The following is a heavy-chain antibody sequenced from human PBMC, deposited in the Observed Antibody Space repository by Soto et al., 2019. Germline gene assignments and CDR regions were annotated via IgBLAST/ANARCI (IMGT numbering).Heavy chain of an antibody. V-gene: IGHV4-30-4*01. CDR2: IYYSGST. CDR1: GGSISSGDYY. Sequence: KSSETLSLTCTVSGGSISSGDYYWGWIRQPPGKGLEWIGYIYYSGSTYYNPSLKSRVTISVDTSKNQFSLKLSSVTAADTAVYYCASEANSSGSQAFDYWGQGTLVTVSS. D-gene: IGHD1-26*01. J-gene: IGHJ4*02. CDR3: ASEANSSGSQAFDY.